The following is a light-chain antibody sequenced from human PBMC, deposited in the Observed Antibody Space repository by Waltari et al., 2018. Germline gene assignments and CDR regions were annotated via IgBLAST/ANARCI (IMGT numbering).Light chain of an antibody. CDR2: WAS. CDR3: QQYYNTPLT. V-gene: IGKV4-1*01. J-gene: IGKJ4*01. Sequence: DIVMTQSPESLAVSLGERATINCKSSESVLYSRNNKDHLAWYQQKPGQRPKLLIYWASTRESGVPDRFSGSGSETEFTLTINSLQAEDVAVYYCQQYYNTPLTFGGVTKVEIK. CDR1: ESVLYSRNNKDH.